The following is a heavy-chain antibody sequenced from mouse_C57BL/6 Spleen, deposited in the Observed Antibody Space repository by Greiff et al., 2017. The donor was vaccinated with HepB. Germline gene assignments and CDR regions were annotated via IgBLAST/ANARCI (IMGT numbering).Heavy chain of an antibody. CDR1: GYTFTSYW. Sequence: QVQLQQSGAELVKPGASVKLSCKASGYTFTSYWMHWVKQRPGQGLEWIGMIHPNSGSTNYNEKFKSKATLTVDKSSSTAYMQLSSLTSEDSAVYYCARAGWLLRFDYWGQGTTLTVSS. D-gene: IGHD2-3*01. V-gene: IGHV1-64*01. CDR2: IHPNSGST. CDR3: ARAGWLLRFDY. J-gene: IGHJ2*01.